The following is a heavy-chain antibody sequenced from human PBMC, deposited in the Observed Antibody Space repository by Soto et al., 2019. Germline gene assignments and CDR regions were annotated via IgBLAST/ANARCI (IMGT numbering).Heavy chain of an antibody. CDR1: GGSISSSSYY. CDR2: IYYSGST. Sequence: QLQLQESGPGLVKPSETLSLTCTVSGGSISSSSYYWGWIRQPPGKGLEWIGSIYYSGSTYYIPSLMSRVSETVDTSKNQFSLKLSSVTAADTAVYYGARHGDIVVVTVDYWGQGTLVTVSS. D-gene: IGHD2-21*02. V-gene: IGHV4-39*01. J-gene: IGHJ4*02. CDR3: ARHGDIVVVTVDY.